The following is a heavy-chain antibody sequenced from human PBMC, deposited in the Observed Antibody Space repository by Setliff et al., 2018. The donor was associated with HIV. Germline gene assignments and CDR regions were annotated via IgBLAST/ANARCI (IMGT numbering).Heavy chain of an antibody. V-gene: IGHV1-18*01. D-gene: IGHD1-26*01. CDR2: ISAYNGNT. J-gene: IGHJ6*03. CDR1: GYTFSAYG. Sequence: GASVKVSCKASGYTFSAYGISWVRQAPGQGLEWMGWISAYNGNTNYAQKLQDRVTMTTDTSTRTAYMELRRLRSDDTAVYYCARGASIHALDPLGVGARPPGSYYMDVWGKGTTVTVSS. CDR3: ARGASIHALDPLGVGARPPGSYYMDV.